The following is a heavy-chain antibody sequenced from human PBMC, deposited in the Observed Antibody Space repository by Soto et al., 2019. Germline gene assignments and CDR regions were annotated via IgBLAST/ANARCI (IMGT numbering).Heavy chain of an antibody. CDR3: ARGYIAAPGNDYFDY. V-gene: IGHV1-69*14. Sequence: QVQLVQSGAEVKKPGASVKVSCKASGGTFSSYAISWVRQAPGQGLEWMGGIIPIFGTANYAQKFQGRVTITADTSTSTDYMGLRRLRSEDTAVYYCARGYIAAPGNDYFDYWGQGTLVTVSS. CDR2: IIPIFGTA. D-gene: IGHD6-13*01. J-gene: IGHJ4*02. CDR1: GGTFSSYA.